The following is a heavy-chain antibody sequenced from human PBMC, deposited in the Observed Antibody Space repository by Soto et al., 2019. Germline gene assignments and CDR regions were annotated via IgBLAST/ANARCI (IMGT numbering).Heavy chain of an antibody. V-gene: IGHV3-23*01. CDR3: AKGLGSGSYAASDS. CDR2: ITGSGDRT. D-gene: IGHD1-26*01. CDR1: GFTFSNYA. Sequence: EVQLLESGGGLVQPGGSLRLSCAASGFTFSNYALSWVRQAPGMGLEWVSAITGSGDRTYYADSVKGRFTISRDNSKNTLSLEMKSLRAEDTAVYYCAKGLGSGSYAASDSWGQGTLVTVSS. J-gene: IGHJ5*01.